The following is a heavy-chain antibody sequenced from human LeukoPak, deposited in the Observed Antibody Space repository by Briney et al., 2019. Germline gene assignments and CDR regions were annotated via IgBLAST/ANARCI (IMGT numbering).Heavy chain of an antibody. CDR2: ISSSSSTI. V-gene: IGHV3-48*04. CDR1: GFTFSSYS. Sequence: GGSLRLSCAASGFTFSSYSMNWVRQAPGKGLEWVSFISSSSSTIYYADSVKGRFTSSRDNAKNSLYLQMNSLRAEDTAVYYCARDRGGSYSAIDYWGQGTLVTVSS. D-gene: IGHD1-26*01. J-gene: IGHJ4*02. CDR3: ARDRGGSYSAIDY.